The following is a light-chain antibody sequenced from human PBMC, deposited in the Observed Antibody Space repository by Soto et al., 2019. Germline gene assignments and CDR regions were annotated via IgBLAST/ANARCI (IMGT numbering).Light chain of an antibody. Sequence: QLVLTQSPSASASLGASVKLTCTLSSGHSTYAIAWHQQQPEKGPRYLMKVNSDGSHRKGDGIPDRFSGSSSGAERYLTISSLQSEDGADYYCQTWGTGIHVVFGGGTKLTVL. CDR1: SGHSTYA. J-gene: IGLJ2*01. CDR2: VNSDGSH. CDR3: QTWGTGIHVV. V-gene: IGLV4-69*01.